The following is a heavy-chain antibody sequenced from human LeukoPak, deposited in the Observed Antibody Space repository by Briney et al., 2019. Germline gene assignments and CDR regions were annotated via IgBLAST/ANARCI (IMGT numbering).Heavy chain of an antibody. CDR2: IKFDESER. V-gene: IGHV3-7*04. CDR3: TRVTTNGYFEY. CDR1: GFTFSSFW. Sequence: GGSLRLSCAASGFTFSSFWMAWVRQAPGKGLEWVASIKFDESERHHVDSVKGRFTISRDNAKNSLYLQMNSLRAEDTAAYFCTRVTTNGYFEYWGQGTLVTVSS. D-gene: IGHD1/OR15-1a*01. J-gene: IGHJ4*02.